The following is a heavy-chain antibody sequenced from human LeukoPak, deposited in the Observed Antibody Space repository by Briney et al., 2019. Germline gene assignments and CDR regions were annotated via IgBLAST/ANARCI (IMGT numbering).Heavy chain of an antibody. Sequence: KPSETLSLTCTVSGDSISSYYWSWIRQPPGRGLEWIGYIYYTGNTNYNPSLKSRVTISVDTSKNQFSLKLSSVTAADTAMYYCARMSGSYYFYFDYWGQGTLVTVSS. CDR3: ARMSGSYYFYFDY. V-gene: IGHV4-59*01. J-gene: IGHJ4*02. D-gene: IGHD1-26*01. CDR2: IYYTGNT. CDR1: GDSISSYY.